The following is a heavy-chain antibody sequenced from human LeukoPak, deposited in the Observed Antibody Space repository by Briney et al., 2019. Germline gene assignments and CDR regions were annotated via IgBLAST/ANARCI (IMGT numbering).Heavy chain of an antibody. V-gene: IGHV1-69*06. CDR2: IIPIFGTA. Sequence: GASVKVSCKASGGTFSSYAISWVRQAPGQGLEWMGGIIPIFGTANYAQKFQGRVTITADKSTSTAYMELSSLRSEDTAVYYCARGGGRDGYNSFYYYYMDVWGKGTTVTVSS. CDR1: GGTFSSYA. CDR3: ARGGGRDGYNSFYYYYMDV. D-gene: IGHD5-24*01. J-gene: IGHJ6*03.